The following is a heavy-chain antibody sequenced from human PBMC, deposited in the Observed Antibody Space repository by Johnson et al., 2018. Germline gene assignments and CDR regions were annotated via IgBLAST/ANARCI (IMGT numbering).Heavy chain of an antibody. CDR2: ISGSGGDT. V-gene: IGHV3-23*04. CDR3: ANPLFGGSTWYYYYMDV. Sequence: VQLVQSGGGLAQPGGSLRLSCAASGFTFTNYAMSWVRQAPGKGLDWVSDISGSGGDTTYAHSVKGRFTISRDNSKNTLYMQMNRLRAEDAAVYYWANPLFGGSTWYYYYMDVWGKGTTVTVSS. D-gene: IGHD6-13*01. CDR1: GFTFTNYA. J-gene: IGHJ6*03.